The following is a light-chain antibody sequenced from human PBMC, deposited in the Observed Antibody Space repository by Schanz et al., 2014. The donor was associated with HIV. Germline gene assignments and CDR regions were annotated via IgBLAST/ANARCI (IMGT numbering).Light chain of an antibody. CDR3: GTWDSSLSAGYVM. CDR1: SGDIGPYDY. Sequence: QSVLTQPASMSGSPGQSITISCTGTSGDIGPYDYVSWYQQHPGQAPKLLIYDNNKRPSGIPDRFSGSKSGTSATLGITGLQTGDEADYYCGTWDSSLSAGYVMFGGGTKLTVL. J-gene: IGLJ3*02. V-gene: IGLV1-51*01. CDR2: DNN.